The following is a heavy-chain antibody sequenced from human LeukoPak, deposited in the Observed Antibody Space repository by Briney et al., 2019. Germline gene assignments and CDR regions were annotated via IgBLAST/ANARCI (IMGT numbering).Heavy chain of an antibody. CDR2: VHYTGST. J-gene: IGHJ3*02. CDR3: ASSPAGTADFDI. V-gene: IGHV4-30-4*08. CDR1: GDSISSGAYH. Sequence: SETLSLTCTVSGDSISSGAYHWSWIRQHPGRGLEWIGYVHYTGSTYSNPSLKSRLIMSVDTSESQFSLKLSSVTAADTAVYYCASSPAGTADFDIWGQGTMATVSS. D-gene: IGHD6-13*01.